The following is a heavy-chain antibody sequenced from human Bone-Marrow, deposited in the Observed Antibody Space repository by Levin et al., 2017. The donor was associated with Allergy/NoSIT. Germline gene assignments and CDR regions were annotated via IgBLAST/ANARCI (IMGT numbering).Heavy chain of an antibody. CDR1: DFTLSSYG. CDR2: LWFDGNKK. V-gene: IGHV3-33*04. CDR3: ARDWESVYCNSASCSYYFDS. D-gene: IGHD2/OR15-2a*01. Sequence: PGGSLRLSCAASDFTLSSYGMHWVRQAPGKGLEWLAVLWFDGNKKYYADSVKGRITISRDDSKNTLYLDLNSLRAEDTAVYYCARDWESVYCNSASCSYYFDSWGQGTQVTVSS. J-gene: IGHJ4*02.